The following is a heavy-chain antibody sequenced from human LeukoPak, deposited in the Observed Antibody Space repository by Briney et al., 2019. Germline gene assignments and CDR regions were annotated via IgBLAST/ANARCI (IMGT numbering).Heavy chain of an antibody. CDR1: GFTFSSYA. V-gene: IGHV3-30-3*01. CDR2: ISYDGSNK. J-gene: IGHJ4*02. D-gene: IGHD6-13*01. Sequence: QTGRSLRLSCAASGFTFSSYAMHWVRQAPGKGLEWVAVISYDGSNKYYADSVKGRFTISRDNSKNTLYLQMNSLRAEDTAVYYCARGGRQQLAFDYWGQGTLVTVSS. CDR3: ARGGRQQLAFDY.